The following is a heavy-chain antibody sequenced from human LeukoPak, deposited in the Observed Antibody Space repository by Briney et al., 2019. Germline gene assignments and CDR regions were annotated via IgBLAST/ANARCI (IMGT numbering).Heavy chain of an antibody. CDR2: VHYSGST. V-gene: IGHV4-39*01. J-gene: IGHJ4*02. CDR3: ARPTYYDNSGYYY. D-gene: IGHD3-22*01. CDR1: GHSISRSNFY. Sequence: PSETLSLTCTLSGHSISRSNFYWGWIRQPPGKGLEWVGSVHYSGSTYYNPSLKSRVTISVDTSKNQFSLKLTSVTAADTAVYYCARPTYYDNSGYYYWGQGTLVTVSS.